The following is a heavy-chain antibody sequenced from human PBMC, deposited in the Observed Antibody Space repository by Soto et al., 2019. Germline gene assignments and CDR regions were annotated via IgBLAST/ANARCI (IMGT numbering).Heavy chain of an antibody. J-gene: IGHJ4*02. CDR2: IKPAGSEK. V-gene: IGHV3-7*04. CDR1: GFTFSSFW. CDR3: ARDLASTTIPNY. D-gene: IGHD4-17*01. Sequence: EVQLVESGGGLVQPGGSLRLSCAASGFTFSSFWMSWVRQAPGKGLEWVANIKPAGSEKYYVDSVRGRFTISRDNAKNSLYLQMNSLRAEDTAVYYCARDLASTTIPNYWGQGTLVTVSS.